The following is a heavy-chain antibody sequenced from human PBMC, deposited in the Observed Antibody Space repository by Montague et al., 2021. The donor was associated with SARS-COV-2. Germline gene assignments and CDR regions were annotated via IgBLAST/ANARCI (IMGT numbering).Heavy chain of an antibody. CDR3: ARSNDVYDHFDY. CDR1: GFSLRNRGVG. V-gene: IGHV2-5*01. D-gene: IGHD5/OR15-5a*01. Sequence: PALVKPTHTLTLTCSLSGFSLRNRGVGVGWIRQPPGKALEWLAFIYWNDDKRYNRSLENRHTITKDSSENQVVLTVTNADPVDSATYYCARSNDVYDHFDYWGQGTLVTVSS. J-gene: IGHJ4*02. CDR2: IYWNDDK.